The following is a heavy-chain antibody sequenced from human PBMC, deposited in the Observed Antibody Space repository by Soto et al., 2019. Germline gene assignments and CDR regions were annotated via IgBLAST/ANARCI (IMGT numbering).Heavy chain of an antibody. CDR2: ISSSSSTI. D-gene: IGHD6-13*01. J-gene: IGHJ4*02. V-gene: IGHV3-48*02. Sequence: GGSLRLSCAASGFTFCSYSMNWVRQAPGKGLEWVSYISSSSSTIYYADSVKGRFTISRDNAKNSLYLQMNGLRDEDTAVYYCARADSSSWFTPFDYWGQGTLVTVSS. CDR3: ARADSSSWFTPFDY. CDR1: GFTFCSYS.